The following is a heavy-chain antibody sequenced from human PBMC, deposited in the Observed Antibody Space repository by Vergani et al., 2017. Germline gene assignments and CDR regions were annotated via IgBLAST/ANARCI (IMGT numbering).Heavy chain of an antibody. Sequence: VQLLESGGGSAQPGESLRLFCAASGFTFIMHAMIWVRQAPGKGLEWVALISYGGSIKFYRDSVQGRFRISRDNSKNILYLEMDSLRSEDTAVYYCARRRTSATAADAFDIWGQGTMVTVS. CDR1: GFTFIMHA. CDR3: ARRRTSATAADAFDI. J-gene: IGHJ3*02. CDR2: ISYGGSIK. D-gene: IGHD1-1*01. V-gene: IGHV3-30-3*01.